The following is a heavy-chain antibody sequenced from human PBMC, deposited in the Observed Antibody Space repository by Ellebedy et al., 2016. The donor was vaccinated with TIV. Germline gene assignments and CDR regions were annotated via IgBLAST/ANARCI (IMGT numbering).Heavy chain of an antibody. D-gene: IGHD2-2*01. CDR1: GFTFSHYG. Sequence: PGGSLRLSCAASGFTFSHYGMHWVRQAPGKGLEWVAFIEINGSTKYNADSVRGRFTISRDNSKNTLYLQMNSLRAEDTAVFYCAPKAAAFYFESWGQGALVTVSS. CDR2: IEINGSTK. J-gene: IGHJ4*02. V-gene: IGHV3-30*02. CDR3: APKAAAFYFES.